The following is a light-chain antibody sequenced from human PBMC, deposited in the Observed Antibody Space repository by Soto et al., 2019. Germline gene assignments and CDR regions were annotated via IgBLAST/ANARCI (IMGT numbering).Light chain of an antibody. CDR2: EVT. J-gene: IGLJ1*01. CDR3: CSYAGSSTFV. V-gene: IGLV2-23*02. Sequence: QSVLTQPASVSGSPEQSITISCTGTSSDVGIYDLVSWYKHHPGRAPQLIIYEVTKRPSGVSNRFSGSKSGNTASLTISGLQAEDEADYYCCSYAGSSTFVFGTGTKVTVL. CDR1: SSDVGIYDL.